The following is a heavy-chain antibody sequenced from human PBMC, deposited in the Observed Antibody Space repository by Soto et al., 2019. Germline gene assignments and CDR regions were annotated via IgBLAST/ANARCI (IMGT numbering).Heavy chain of an antibody. CDR2: ISGSGGST. CDR1: GFTFSSYA. Sequence: GGSLRLSCAASGFTFSSYAMSWVRQAPGEGLEGVSAISGSGGSTYYADSVKGRFTISRDNSKNTLYLQMNSLRAEDTAVYYCAKTNVLQFLEWLSSNFDYWGQGTLVTVSS. CDR3: AKTNVLQFLEWLSSNFDY. D-gene: IGHD3-3*01. V-gene: IGHV3-23*01. J-gene: IGHJ4*02.